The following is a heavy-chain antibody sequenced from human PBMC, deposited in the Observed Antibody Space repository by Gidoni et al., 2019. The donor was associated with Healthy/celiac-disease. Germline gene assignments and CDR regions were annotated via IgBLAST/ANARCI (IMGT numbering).Heavy chain of an antibody. Sequence: QVQLQESGPGLVKPSQTLSLPCTVSGGSISSGDYNWSWIRQPPGKGLEWIGYIYYSGSTYYNPSLKSRVTISVDTSKNQFSLKLSSVTAADTAVYYCARVSMVRGFEHDYWGQGTLVTVSS. CDR3: ARVSMVRGFEHDY. CDR2: IYYSGST. CDR1: GGSISSGDYN. D-gene: IGHD3-10*01. J-gene: IGHJ4*02. V-gene: IGHV4-30-4*01.